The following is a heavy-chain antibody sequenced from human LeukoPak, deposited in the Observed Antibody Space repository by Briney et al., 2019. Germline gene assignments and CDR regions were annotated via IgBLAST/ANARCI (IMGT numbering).Heavy chain of an antibody. CDR2: ISSSSSTI. Sequence: GGSLRLSCAASGFTLSTYTMNWVRQAPAKGLQWFSYISSSSSTIYYADSVKGRFTISRDNAKNSLYLQMNSLRDEDTAVYYCAREYSSSSGRAFDIWGQGTMVTVSS. CDR3: AREYSSSSGRAFDI. CDR1: GFTLSTYT. D-gene: IGHD6-6*01. V-gene: IGHV3-48*02. J-gene: IGHJ3*02.